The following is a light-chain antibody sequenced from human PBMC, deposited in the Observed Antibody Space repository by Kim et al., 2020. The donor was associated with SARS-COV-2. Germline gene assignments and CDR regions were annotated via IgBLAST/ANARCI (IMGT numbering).Light chain of an antibody. V-gene: IGKV1-39*01. CDR3: QQSYGSLYS. CDR2: GAS. Sequence: SASVGDRVTITCRASPGIISYLNWYQQKPGKAPNVLIYGASSLHSGVPSRFSGSKSGTEFTLTISSLQPEDSATYYCQQSYGSLYSFGQGTKLEIK. J-gene: IGKJ2*01. CDR1: PGIISY.